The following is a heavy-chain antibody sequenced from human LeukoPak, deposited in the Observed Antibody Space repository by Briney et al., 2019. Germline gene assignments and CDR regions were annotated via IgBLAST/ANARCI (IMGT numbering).Heavy chain of an antibody. Sequence: GGCLRLSCAASGFTFNMYWMTWVRQAPGKGLESVAYINKDGSDKYYVDSVKGRFTVSRDNAKNSLYLQMNSLRAEDTAVYYCARDAGYGGNSDYWGQGTLVTVSS. D-gene: IGHD4-23*01. J-gene: IGHJ4*02. CDR2: INKDGSDK. CDR1: GFTFNMYW. V-gene: IGHV3-7*01. CDR3: ARDAGYGGNSDY.